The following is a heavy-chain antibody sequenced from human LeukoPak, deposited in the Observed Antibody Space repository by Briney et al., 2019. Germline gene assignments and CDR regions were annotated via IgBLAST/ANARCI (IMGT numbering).Heavy chain of an antibody. J-gene: IGHJ3*01. CDR3: ARGPQVGAFDL. V-gene: IGHV1-69*13. CDR1: GGTISNYV. CDR2: IIPIFTTA. Sequence: ASVKVSCKAAGGTISNYVISWVRQAPGQGLEWMGGIIPIFTTANCAQKFQGRVTITADESTSTAYMELSSLRSEDTAVYYCARGPQVGAFDLWGQGTMVTVSS. D-gene: IGHD1-26*01.